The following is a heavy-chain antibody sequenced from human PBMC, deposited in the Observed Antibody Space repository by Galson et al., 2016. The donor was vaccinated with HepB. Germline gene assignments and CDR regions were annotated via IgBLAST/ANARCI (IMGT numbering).Heavy chain of an antibody. Sequence: TLSLTCSVSGGSISSDRHYWSWLRQHPGKALEWIAYVHHSGGTFYNPSLKSRISISVDTSKNQFSLKLDSVTAADTAVYYCARGSIQGVFASWGQGALVTVSS. V-gene: IGHV4-31*03. D-gene: IGHD3-16*01. CDR2: VHHSGGT. J-gene: IGHJ4*02. CDR1: GGSISSDRHY. CDR3: ARGSIQGVFAS.